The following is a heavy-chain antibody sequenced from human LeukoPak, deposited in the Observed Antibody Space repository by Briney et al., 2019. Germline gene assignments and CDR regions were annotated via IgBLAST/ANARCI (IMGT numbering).Heavy chain of an antibody. Sequence: SVKVSCKASGGTFSSYAISWVRQAPGQGLEWMGGIIPIFGTANYAQKLQGRVTMTTDTSTSTAYMELRSLRSDDTAVYYCARVVAAAGSNPFDYWGQGTLVTVSS. V-gene: IGHV1-69*05. CDR1: GGTFSSYA. CDR3: ARVVAAAGSNPFDY. D-gene: IGHD6-13*01. J-gene: IGHJ4*02. CDR2: IIPIFGTA.